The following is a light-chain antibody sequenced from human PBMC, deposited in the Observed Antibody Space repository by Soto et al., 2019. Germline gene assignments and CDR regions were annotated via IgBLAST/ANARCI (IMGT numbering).Light chain of an antibody. CDR3: RQALQTYT. Sequence: DIVMTQSPLSLPVTPGEPASISCRSSQSLLHSNGYNYLDWYLQKPGQSPQLLIYLGSNRASGVPDRFSGSGSGTDFTLKISRVEAEDVEVYFCRQALQTYTFRQGTKLEIK. J-gene: IGKJ2*01. CDR1: QSLLHSNGYNY. V-gene: IGKV2-28*01. CDR2: LGS.